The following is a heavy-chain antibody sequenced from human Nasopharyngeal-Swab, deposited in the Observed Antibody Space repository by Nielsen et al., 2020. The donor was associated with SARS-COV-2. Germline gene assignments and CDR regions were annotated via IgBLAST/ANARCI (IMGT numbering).Heavy chain of an antibody. CDR2: INPNSGGT. CDR3: ASSPYGSGMKGGFDY. Sequence: ASVKVSCKASGYTFTSYNINWVRQAPGQGLEWMGWINPNSGGTNYAQKFQGWVTMTRDTSISTAYMELSRLRSDDTAVYYCASSPYGSGMKGGFDYWGQGTLVTVSS. V-gene: IGHV1-2*04. J-gene: IGHJ4*02. D-gene: IGHD3-10*01. CDR1: GYTFTSYN.